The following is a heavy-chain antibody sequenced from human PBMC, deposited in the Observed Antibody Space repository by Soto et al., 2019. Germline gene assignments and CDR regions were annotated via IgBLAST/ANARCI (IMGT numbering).Heavy chain of an antibody. CDR1: GFTFSSYG. CDR2: ISYDGSNK. D-gene: IGHD6-13*01. J-gene: IGHJ6*02. CDR3: AKDQNSWYLYYGMDV. Sequence: GGSLRLSCAASGFTFSSYGMHWVRQAPGKGLEWVAVISYDGSNKYYADSVKGRFTISRDNSKNTLYLQMNSLRAEDTAVYYCAKDQNSWYLYYGMDVWGQGTTVTVSS. V-gene: IGHV3-30*18.